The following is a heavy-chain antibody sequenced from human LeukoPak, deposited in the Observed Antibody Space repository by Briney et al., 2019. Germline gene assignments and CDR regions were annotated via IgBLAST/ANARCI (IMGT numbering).Heavy chain of an antibody. Sequence: GGSLRLSCAASGFTFSSYAMSWVRQAPGKGLEWVSTISGSGGSTYYADSVKGRFTISRDNSKNTLYLQMNSLRADDTAVYYCARVARDGDGLLFDYWGQGTLVTVSS. J-gene: IGHJ4*02. CDR1: GFTFSSYA. CDR2: ISGSGGST. V-gene: IGHV3-23*01. CDR3: ARVARDGDGLLFDY. D-gene: IGHD5-24*01.